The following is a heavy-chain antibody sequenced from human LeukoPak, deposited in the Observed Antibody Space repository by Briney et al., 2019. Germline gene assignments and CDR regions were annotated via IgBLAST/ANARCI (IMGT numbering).Heavy chain of an antibody. CDR2: IITIFGTA. CDR3: ASGRYNYYVSGGYYYFAYFQH. CDR1: GGTFSIYA. Sequence: SVKVSCKASGGTFSIYAISWVRQAPGQGLEWMGGIITIFGTANYAQKFQGRVTITADESTSTAYMELSSLRSEDTAVYYCASGRYNYYVSGGYYYFAYFQHWGQGTLVTVSS. D-gene: IGHD3-22*01. V-gene: IGHV1-69*01. J-gene: IGHJ1*01.